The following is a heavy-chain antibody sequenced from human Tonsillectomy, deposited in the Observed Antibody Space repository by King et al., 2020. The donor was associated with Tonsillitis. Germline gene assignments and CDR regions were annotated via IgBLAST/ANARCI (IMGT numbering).Heavy chain of an antibody. J-gene: IGHJ4*02. CDR3: ARLRQQLARLYFDY. D-gene: IGHD6-13*01. Sequence: MQLQESGPGLVKPSETLSLTCTVSGGSISTTSYYWGWIRQPPGKGPEWIGNIYYSGSTYYNPSLKSRVTISVDTSKNQFSLKLSSVTAADTAVYYCARLRQQLARLYFDYWGQGTLVTVSS. CDR2: IYYSGST. V-gene: IGHV4-39*07. CDR1: GGSISTTSYY.